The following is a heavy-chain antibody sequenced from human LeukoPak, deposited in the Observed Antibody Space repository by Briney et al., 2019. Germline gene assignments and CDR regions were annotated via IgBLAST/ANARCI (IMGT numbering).Heavy chain of an antibody. CDR3: ASVEKRVGYDSGGLRSWRAFDI. J-gene: IGHJ3*02. Sequence: PSETLSLTCAVCGGSFSGYYWGWIRQPPGKGLEWSGVINYSGSTNHNPSLKSCLTISLDGSKNHLFLRLASVTAADTAMYYCASVEKRVGYDSGGLRSWRAFDIWGQGTMVTVSS. D-gene: IGHD3-22*01. V-gene: IGHV4-34*01. CDR2: INYSGST. CDR1: GGSFSGYY.